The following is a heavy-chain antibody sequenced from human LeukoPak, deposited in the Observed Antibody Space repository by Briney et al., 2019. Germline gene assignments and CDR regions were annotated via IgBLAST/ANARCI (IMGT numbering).Heavy chain of an antibody. CDR1: GFTVSSNY. D-gene: IGHD3-9*01. V-gene: IGHV3-53*01. CDR2: IYSGGST. CDR3: AREGRNYDILTGPNDAFDI. Sequence: GGSLRLSCAASGFTVSSNYMSWVRQAPGKGLEWVSVIYSGGSTYYADSVKGRFTISRDNSKNTLYLQMNSLRAEDTAVYYCAREGRNYDILTGPNDAFDIWGQGTMVTVSS. J-gene: IGHJ3*02.